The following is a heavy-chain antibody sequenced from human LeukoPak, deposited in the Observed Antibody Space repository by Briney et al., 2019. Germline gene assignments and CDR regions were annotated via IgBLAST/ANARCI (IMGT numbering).Heavy chain of an antibody. D-gene: IGHD1-26*01. CDR2: IKQDGSEK. CDR1: GFTLSIYW. CDR3: ATDRSVGATYRFDR. Sequence: GGSLRLSCAVSGFTLSIYWMTWVRQAPGKGLEWVANIKQDGSEKYYVDSVKGRFTISRDNAKNSLFLQMNSLRAEDTGVYYCATDRSVGATYRFDRWGQGILVTVSS. V-gene: IGHV3-7*01. J-gene: IGHJ4*02.